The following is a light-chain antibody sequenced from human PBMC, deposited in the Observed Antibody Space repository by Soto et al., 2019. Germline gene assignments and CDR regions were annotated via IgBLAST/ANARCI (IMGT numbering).Light chain of an antibody. J-gene: IGKJ4*01. CDR1: QSVSSY. V-gene: IGKV3-11*01. CDR2: DAS. CDR3: QQRSNFPLT. Sequence: EIVLTQSPATLSLSPGERATLSCRASQSVSSYLAWYQQKPGQAPRLLIYDASNRATGIPAGFSGSGSGTDFTLTISSLEPEDFAVYYCQQRSNFPLTFGGGTKWISN.